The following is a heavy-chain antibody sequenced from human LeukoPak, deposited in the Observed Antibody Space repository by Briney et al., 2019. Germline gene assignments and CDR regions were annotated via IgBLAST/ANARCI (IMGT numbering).Heavy chain of an antibody. V-gene: IGHV4-61*08. J-gene: IGHJ5*02. D-gene: IGHD3-10*01. CDR2: IYYSGST. Sequence: SETLSLTCTVSGGSISSGGYYWSWIRQPPGKGLEWIGYIYYSGSTNYNPSLKSRVTISVDTSKNQFSLKLSSVTAADTAVYYCARDHNQYYYGSGVSGGWFDPWGQGTLVTVSS. CDR3: ARDHNQYYYGSGVSGGWFDP. CDR1: GGSISSGGYY.